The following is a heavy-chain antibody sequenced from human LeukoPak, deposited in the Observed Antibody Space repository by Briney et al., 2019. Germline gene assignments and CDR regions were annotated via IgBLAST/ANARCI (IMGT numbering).Heavy chain of an antibody. J-gene: IGHJ4*02. CDR2: ISGSGGST. CDR1: GFIFSSYA. V-gene: IGHV3-23*01. CDR3: AKDLVYYDFWSGLTTYYFDY. Sequence: GGSLRLSCAASGFIFSSYAMSWVRQAPGKGLEWVSAISGSGGSTYYADSVKGRFTISRDNSKNTLYLQMNSLRAEDTAVYYCAKDLVYYDFWSGLTTYYFDYWGREPWSPSPQ. D-gene: IGHD3-3*01.